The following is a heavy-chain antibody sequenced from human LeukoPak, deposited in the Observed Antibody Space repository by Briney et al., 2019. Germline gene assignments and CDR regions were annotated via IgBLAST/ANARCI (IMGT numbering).Heavy chain of an antibody. CDR2: MNPNSGNT. CDR1: GYTFTSYD. CDR3: ARTMYYYDSGSYQTLFGY. J-gene: IGHJ4*02. Sequence: ASVKVSCKASGYTFTSYDINWVRQAPGQGLEWMGWMNPNSGNTGYAQKFQGRVTMTRNTSISTAYMELSSLRSEDTAVYYCARTMYYYDSGSYQTLFGYWGQGTLVTVSS. V-gene: IGHV1-8*01. D-gene: IGHD3-10*01.